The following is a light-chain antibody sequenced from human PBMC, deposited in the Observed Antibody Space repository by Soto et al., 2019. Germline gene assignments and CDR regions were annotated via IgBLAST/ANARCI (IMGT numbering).Light chain of an antibody. Sequence: QSALTQPASVSGSPGQSITISCTGTSSDVGSYNLVSWYQQHPGKAPKLMIYEGSKWPSGVSNRFSGSKSGNTASLTISGLEAEDEADCYCCSYAGSSTVFGGGTQLTVL. V-gene: IGLV2-23*01. CDR3: CSYAGSSTV. J-gene: IGLJ2*01. CDR2: EGS. CDR1: SSDVGSYNL.